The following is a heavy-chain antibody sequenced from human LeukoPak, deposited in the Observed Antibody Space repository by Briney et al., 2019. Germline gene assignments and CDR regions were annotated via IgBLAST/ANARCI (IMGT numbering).Heavy chain of an antibody. CDR1: GFTFSKFA. V-gene: IGHV3-30*04. CDR3: ANGVSYSSGGKYFSGALDY. D-gene: IGHD2-15*01. J-gene: IGHJ4*02. CDR2: ISYDGSHK. Sequence: GGSLRLSCAAAGFTFSKFAMHWVRQAPGKGLEWVAIISYDGSHKYYADSVKGRFTISRDNSKNTLFLQMNSLRAEDTAVYYCANGVSYSSGGKYFSGALDYWGQGALVTVSS.